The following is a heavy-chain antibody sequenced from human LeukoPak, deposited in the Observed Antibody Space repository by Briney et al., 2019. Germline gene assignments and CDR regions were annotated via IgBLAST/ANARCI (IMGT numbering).Heavy chain of an antibody. D-gene: IGHD2-15*01. J-gene: IGHJ5*02. CDR1: GFTFSDYY. Sequence: GGSLRLSCAASGFTFSDYYMSWIRQAPGKGLEWVSYISSSGSTIYYADSVKGRFTISRDNAKNSLYLQMNSLRAEDTAVYYCARAPPSCSDGSCYDHWGQGTLVTVSS. CDR2: ISSSGSTI. V-gene: IGHV3-11*01. CDR3: ARAPPSCSDGSCYDH.